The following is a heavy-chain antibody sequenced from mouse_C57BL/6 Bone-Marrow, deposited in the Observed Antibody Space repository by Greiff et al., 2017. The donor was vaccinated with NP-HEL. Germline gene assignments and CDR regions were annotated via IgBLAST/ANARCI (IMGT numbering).Heavy chain of an antibody. CDR1: GFTFSSYG. CDR2: ISSGGSYT. CDR3: ARHYYSNYFDY. J-gene: IGHJ2*01. V-gene: IGHV5-6*01. D-gene: IGHD2-5*01. Sequence: EVQGVESGGDLVKPGGSLKLSCAASGFTFSSYGMSWVRRTPDKRLEWVATISSGGSYTYYPDSVKGRFTISRDNAKNTLYLQMSSLKSEDTAMYYCARHYYSNYFDYWGQGTTLTVSS.